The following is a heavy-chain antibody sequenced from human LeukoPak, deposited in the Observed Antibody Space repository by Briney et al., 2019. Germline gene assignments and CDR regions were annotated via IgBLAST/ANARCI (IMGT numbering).Heavy chain of an antibody. Sequence: ASVKVSCKGSGYTFTGYYMHWVRQARGQGREGMGWINPSSGGTNYAQKFQGGVTMTRGTSISTVYMELSSLRSDDTAVYYCARGVDLYAPYMDVWGKGTAVTVSS. CDR3: ARGVDLYAPYMDV. D-gene: IGHD3-16*01. J-gene: IGHJ6*03. V-gene: IGHV1-2*02. CDR2: INPSSGGT. CDR1: GYTFTGYY.